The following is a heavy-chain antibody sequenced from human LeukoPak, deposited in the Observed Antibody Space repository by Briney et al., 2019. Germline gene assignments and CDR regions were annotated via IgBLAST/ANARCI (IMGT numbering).Heavy chain of an antibody. D-gene: IGHD6-19*01. CDR1: GDSISLSFYY. CDR3: ARGTLYRGWSYYLDF. J-gene: IGHJ4*02. CDR2: VYYSGTT. V-gene: IGHV4-39*07. Sequence: SETLSLTCSVSGDSISLSFYYWGWLRQPPGKALEWIGSVYYSGTTSYNPSLKSRVTISVDMSKNHFSLRLRSVTAADTAMYYCARGTLYRGWSYYLDFWGQGSQVTVSS.